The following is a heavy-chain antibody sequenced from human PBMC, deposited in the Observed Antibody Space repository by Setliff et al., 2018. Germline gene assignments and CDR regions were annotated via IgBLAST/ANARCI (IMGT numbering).Heavy chain of an antibody. V-gene: IGHV7-4-1*02. CDR1: GYTFTTYA. J-gene: IGHJ6*03. Sequence: GASVKVSCKASGYTFTTYAISWMRQAPGQGLEYMGWINTNTGNPSYAQGFTGRFVFSLDTSVSTAYLQISSLKTEDTAVYYCARASRYGTPRYRGDYYMDVWGKGTTVTAP. CDR2: INTNTGNP. CDR3: ARASRYGTPRYRGDYYMDV. D-gene: IGHD5-12*01.